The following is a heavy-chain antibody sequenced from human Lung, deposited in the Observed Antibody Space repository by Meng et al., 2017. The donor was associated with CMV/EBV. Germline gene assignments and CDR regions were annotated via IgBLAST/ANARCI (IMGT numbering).Heavy chain of an antibody. Sequence: SCAASGFSFSSYAMNWVRQAPGRGLEWVSLIYSGGSDTYYVDSVKGRFTISRDDSKNTLYLQMHSLAADDTAIYYCAKVYTSTNWGYYYGMDVWGQGNXV. CDR3: AKVYTSTNWGYYYGMDV. D-gene: IGHD2-2*01. CDR1: GFSFSSYA. CDR2: IYSGGSDT. J-gene: IGHJ6*02. V-gene: IGHV3-23*03.